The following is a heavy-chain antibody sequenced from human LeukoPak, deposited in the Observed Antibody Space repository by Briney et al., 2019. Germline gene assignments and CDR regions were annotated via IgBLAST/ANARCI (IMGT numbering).Heavy chain of an antibody. J-gene: IGHJ4*02. CDR2: ISGSGGST. CDR1: GFTFSSYA. CDR3: APARTYYYDSGTYSFDY. V-gene: IGHV3-23*01. Sequence: GGSLRLSCAASGFTFSSYAMSWVRQAPGKGLEWVSAISGSGGSTYYADSVKGRFTISRDNSKNTLYLQMNSLRAEDTAVYYCAPARTYYYDSGTYSFDYWGQGTLVTVSS. D-gene: IGHD3-22*01.